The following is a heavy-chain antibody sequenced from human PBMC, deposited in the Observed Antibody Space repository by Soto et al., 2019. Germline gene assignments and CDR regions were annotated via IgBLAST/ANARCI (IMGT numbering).Heavy chain of an antibody. V-gene: IGHV3-30*18. Sequence: GGSLRLSCAASGFTFSSYGMHWVRQAPGKGLEWVAVISYDGSNKYYADSVKGRFTISRDNSKNTLYLQMNSLRAEDTAVYYCAKDGYLGATIGDYYSVMDVWGQGTTVTVS. J-gene: IGHJ6*02. CDR1: GFTFSSYG. CDR3: AKDGYLGATIGDYYSVMDV. D-gene: IGHD5-12*01. CDR2: ISYDGSNK.